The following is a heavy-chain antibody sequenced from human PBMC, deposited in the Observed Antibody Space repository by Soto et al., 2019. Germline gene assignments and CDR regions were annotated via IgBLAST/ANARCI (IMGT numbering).Heavy chain of an antibody. D-gene: IGHD2-21*01. CDR3: ARGYYCGFAS. Sequence: EVQLVESGGGLVQPGGSLRLFCAASGFTFSSNDMNWVRQVTGKGLEWVSSIGTAGDTYYLGSVRGRFSISREDAKNSLYLQMNSLRAEDTAVYYCARGYYCGFASWGQGTLVTVSS. CDR2: IGTAGDT. CDR1: GFTFSSND. J-gene: IGHJ4*02. V-gene: IGHV3-13*01.